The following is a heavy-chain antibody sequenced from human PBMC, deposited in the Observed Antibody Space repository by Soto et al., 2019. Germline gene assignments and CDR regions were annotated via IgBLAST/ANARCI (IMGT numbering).Heavy chain of an antibody. CDR1: GFDFGSFG. CDR3: SADHPHTAIGWPV. CDR2: IVVASGRT. V-gene: IGHV1-58*02. J-gene: IGHJ6*02. Sequence: SVKVSCKASGFDFGSFGIQFLRQTRGRGLEWIGWIVVASGRTNYARQFQGRVAFSRDMSSTTAYMDLYDLKSDDTAVYFCSADHPHTAIGWPVWGQGTTVTV.